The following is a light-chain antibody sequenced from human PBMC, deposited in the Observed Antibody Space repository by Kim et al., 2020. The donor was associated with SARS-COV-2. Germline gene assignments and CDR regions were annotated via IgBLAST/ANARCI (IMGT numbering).Light chain of an antibody. CDR2: AAS. CDR1: QAISDW. Sequence: ASVGGRVTITCRAGQAISDWLAWYQQKPGKAHKLLIYAASTLQSGVPSRFSGSGSVTDFNLTISSLQPEDFATYYCQQSNTFPPYTFGQGTKLEI. V-gene: IGKV1-12*01. J-gene: IGKJ2*01. CDR3: QQSNTFPPYT.